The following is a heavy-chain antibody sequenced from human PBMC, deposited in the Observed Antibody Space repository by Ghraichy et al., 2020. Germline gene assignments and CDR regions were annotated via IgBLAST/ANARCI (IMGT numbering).Heavy chain of an antibody. CDR3: ARGPNYYDSSGYFPDAFDI. J-gene: IGHJ3*02. V-gene: IGHV1-18*04. CDR2: ISGHDDKT. CDR1: GYTFTSYG. D-gene: IGHD3-22*01. Sequence: ASVKVSCKASGYTFTSYGIIWVRQAPGQGLEWMGWISGHDDKTNYAQKFQGRVIVTNDTPTSTAFMELTSLRSDDTAVYYCARGPNYYDSSGYFPDAFDIWGQGTVVTVSS.